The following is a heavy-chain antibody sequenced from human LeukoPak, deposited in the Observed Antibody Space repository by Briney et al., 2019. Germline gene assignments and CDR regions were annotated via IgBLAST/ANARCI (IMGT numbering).Heavy chain of an antibody. Sequence: GGSLRLSCAASGFTFSSYGMHWVRQAPGKGLEWVAVISYDGSNKYYADSVKGRFTISRDNSKNTVYVQINSLRADDTAVYYCARDIGSSSSGLFDPWGQGTLVTVSS. CDR3: ARDIGSSSSGLFDP. V-gene: IGHV3-30*03. J-gene: IGHJ5*02. D-gene: IGHD2-2*01. CDR2: ISYDGSNK. CDR1: GFTFSSYG.